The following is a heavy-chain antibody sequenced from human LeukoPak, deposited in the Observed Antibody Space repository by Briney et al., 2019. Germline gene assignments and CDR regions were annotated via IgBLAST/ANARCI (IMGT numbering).Heavy chain of an antibody. CDR1: GGSFSGYY. J-gene: IGHJ6*02. CDR3: ARCLPLLSYYYYGMDV. Sequence: SETLSLTCAVYGGSFSGYYWSWIRQPPGKGLEWIGKINHSGSTNYNPSLKSRVTISVDTSKNQFSLKLSSVTAADTAVYYCARCLPLLSYYYYGMDVWGQGTTVTLSS. V-gene: IGHV4-34*01. D-gene: IGHD2-2*01. CDR2: INHSGST.